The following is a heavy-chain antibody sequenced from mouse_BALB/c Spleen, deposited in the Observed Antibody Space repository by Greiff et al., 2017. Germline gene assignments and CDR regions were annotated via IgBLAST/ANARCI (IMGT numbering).Heavy chain of an antibody. CDR2: IYPGDGDT. J-gene: IGHJ2*01. V-gene: IGHV1-87*01. CDR3: ARDYYGLYYFDY. D-gene: IGHD1-2*01. Sequence: VQLQQSGAELARPGASVKLSCKASGYTFTSYWMQWVKQRPGQGLEWIGAIYPGDGDTRYTQKFKGKATLTADKSSSTAYMQLSSLASEDSAVYYCARDYYGLYYFDYWGQGTTLTVSS. CDR1: GYTFTSYW.